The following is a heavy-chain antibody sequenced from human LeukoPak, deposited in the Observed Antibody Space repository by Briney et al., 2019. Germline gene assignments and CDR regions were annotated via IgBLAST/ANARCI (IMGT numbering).Heavy chain of an antibody. CDR3: AKAQGPTVTSADAFDI. CDR1: GFTFDDYA. D-gene: IGHD4-17*01. V-gene: IGHV3-9*01. J-gene: IGHJ3*02. CDR2: ISWNSGSI. Sequence: GGSLRLSCAASGFTFDDYAMHWVRQAPGKGLEWVSGISWNSGSIGYADSVKGRFTISRDNAKNSLYLQMNSLRAEDTALYYCAKAQGPTVTSADAFDIWGQGTMVTVSS.